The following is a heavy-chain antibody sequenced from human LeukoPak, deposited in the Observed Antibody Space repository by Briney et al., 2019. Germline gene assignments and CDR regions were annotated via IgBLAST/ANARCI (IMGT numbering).Heavy chain of an antibody. J-gene: IGHJ4*02. Sequence: SETLSLTCTVSGGSISSYYWSWIRQPPGKGLEWIGYIYYSGSTNYNPSLKSRVTISVDTSKNQFSLKLSSVTAADTAVYYCARVRGRDGYDPFLDYWGQGTLVTVSS. V-gene: IGHV4-59*01. D-gene: IGHD5-24*01. CDR3: ARVRGRDGYDPFLDY. CDR1: GGSISSYY. CDR2: IYYSGST.